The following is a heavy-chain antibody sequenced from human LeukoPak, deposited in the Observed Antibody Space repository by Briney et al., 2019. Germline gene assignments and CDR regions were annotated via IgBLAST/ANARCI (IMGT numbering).Heavy chain of an antibody. Sequence: GRSLRLSCAASGFTFSSYAMHWVRQAPGKGLEWVAVISYDGSNKYYADSVKGRFTISRDNSKNTLYLQMNSLRAEDTAVYYCARGSWYFDYWGQGTLVTVSS. J-gene: IGHJ4*02. CDR2: ISYDGSNK. CDR3: ARGSWYFDY. V-gene: IGHV3-30-3*01. D-gene: IGHD6-13*01. CDR1: GFTFSSYA.